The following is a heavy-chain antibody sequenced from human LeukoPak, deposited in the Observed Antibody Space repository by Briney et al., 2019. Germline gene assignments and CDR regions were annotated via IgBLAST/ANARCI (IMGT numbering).Heavy chain of an antibody. D-gene: IGHD1/OR15-1a*01. CDR2: VKAGNGKT. V-gene: IGHV1-3*01. J-gene: IGHJ4*02. CDR3: ARGVWNSHNKEYYFDY. CDR1: GYNFTDYA. Sequence: ASVKVSCKASGYNFTDYAMQWVGQAPRQRPEWMGWVKAGNGKTKYSQKFRGRVTITRDTSASTAYMELSSLRSEDTAVYNCARGVWNSHNKEYYFDYWGQGTLVTVSS.